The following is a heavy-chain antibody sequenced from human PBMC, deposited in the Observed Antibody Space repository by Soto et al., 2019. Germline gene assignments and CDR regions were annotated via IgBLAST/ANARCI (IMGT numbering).Heavy chain of an antibody. V-gene: IGHV4-38-2*01. J-gene: IGHJ5*02. D-gene: IGHD6-13*01. CDR1: GYSISSGYY. Sequence: SETLSLTCAVSGYSISSGYYWGWIRQPPGKGPEWIGSIYHSGSTYYNPSLKSRVTISVDTSKNQFSLKLSSVTAADTAVYYCASHPLSSSWYHWGQGTLVTVS. CDR2: IYHSGST. CDR3: ASHPLSSSWYH.